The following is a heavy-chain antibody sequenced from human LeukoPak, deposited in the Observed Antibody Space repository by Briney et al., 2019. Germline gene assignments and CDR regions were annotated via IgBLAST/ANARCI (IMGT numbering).Heavy chain of an antibody. Sequence: GGSLRLSCAASGFTFSSYEMNWVRQAPGKGLEWVSYISSSSSTIYYADSVKGRFTISRDNAKNSLYLQMNSLRAEDTAVYYCARVVGSGSPPSGAFDIWGQGTMVTVSS. CDR1: GFTFSSYE. J-gene: IGHJ3*02. CDR2: ISSSSSTI. V-gene: IGHV3-48*01. D-gene: IGHD3-10*01. CDR3: ARVVGSGSPPSGAFDI.